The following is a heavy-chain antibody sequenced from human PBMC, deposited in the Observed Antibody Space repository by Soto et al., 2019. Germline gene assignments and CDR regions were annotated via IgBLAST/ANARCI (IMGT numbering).Heavy chain of an antibody. CDR2: VYYTGDT. V-gene: IGHV4-59*08. CDR3: VRQGIACLLGLVGV. D-gene: IGHD2-15*01. CDR1: SGPDRSHN. J-gene: IGHJ6*02. Sequence: QVQLQQSGPRLVKPSETLSLTCTVSSGPDRSHNWGWIRQPPGRGLEWIGYVYYTGDTAYNPSLTGVLTPXSXPXXAAISLSLHSSTAAAAAVYFCVRQGIACLLGLVGVWGPGTTVSLSS.